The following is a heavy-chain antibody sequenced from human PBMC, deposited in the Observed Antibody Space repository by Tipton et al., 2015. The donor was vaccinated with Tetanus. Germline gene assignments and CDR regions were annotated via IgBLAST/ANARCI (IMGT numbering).Heavy chain of an antibody. V-gene: IGHV4-31*03. CDR3: ARDQARGARGWNYFDY. D-gene: IGHD1-26*01. CDR2: IYYSGST. Sequence: LRLSCTVSGGSISSGGYYWSWIRQHPGKGLEWIGDIYYSGSTYYNPSPKSRVTISVDTSKNQFSLKLNSVTDADPAVYCCARDQARGARGWNYFDYWGQGTLVTVSS. CDR1: GGSISSGGYY. J-gene: IGHJ4*02.